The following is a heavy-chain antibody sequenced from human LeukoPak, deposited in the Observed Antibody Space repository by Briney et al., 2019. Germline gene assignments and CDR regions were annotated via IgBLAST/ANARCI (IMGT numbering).Heavy chain of an antibody. J-gene: IGHJ3*02. Sequence: GASVKVSCKASGYTFTSYGISWVRQAPGQGLEWMGWISAYNGNTNYAQKLQGRVTMTTDTSTSTAYMELRSLRSDDAAVYYCARDRVGAALHDAFDIWGQGTMVTVSS. CDR3: ARDRVGAALHDAFDI. V-gene: IGHV1-18*01. D-gene: IGHD2-15*01. CDR1: GYTFTSYG. CDR2: ISAYNGNT.